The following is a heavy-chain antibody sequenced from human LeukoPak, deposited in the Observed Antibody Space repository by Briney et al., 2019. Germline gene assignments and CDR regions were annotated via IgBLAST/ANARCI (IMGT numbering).Heavy chain of an antibody. D-gene: IGHD2/OR15-2a*01. CDR3: ALFTWHLSLDY. J-gene: IGHJ4*02. CDR2: ISGSGGAT. V-gene: IGHV3-23*01. Sequence: GGSLRLSCAASGFTFDDYALSWVRQAPGKGLEWVSTISGSGGATYYADSVKGRFTISRDNSKNTIYFQLNSLRADDTAVYYCALFTWHLSLDYWGQGTLVAVSS. CDR1: GFTFDDYA.